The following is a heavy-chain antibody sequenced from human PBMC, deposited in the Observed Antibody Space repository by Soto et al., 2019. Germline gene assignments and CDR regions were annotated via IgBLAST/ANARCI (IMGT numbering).Heavy chain of an antibody. V-gene: IGHV3-30*18. CDR1: GFTFSSYG. Sequence: GGSLRLSCAASGFTFSSYGMHWVRQAPGKGLEWVAVISYDGSNKYYADSVKGRFTISRDNSKNTLYLQMNSLRAEDTAVYYCAKATIFDNYYGMDVWGQGTTVTVSS. CDR3: AKATIFDNYYGMDV. J-gene: IGHJ6*02. D-gene: IGHD3-3*01. CDR2: ISYDGSNK.